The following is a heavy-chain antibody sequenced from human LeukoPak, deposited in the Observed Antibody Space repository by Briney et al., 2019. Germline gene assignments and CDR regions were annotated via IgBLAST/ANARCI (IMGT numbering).Heavy chain of an antibody. Sequence: GGYLRLSCAASGFTFSSYWMHWVRQAPGKGLVWVSRINTDGSSTSYADSVKGRFTISRDNSKNTLYLQMNSLRAEDTAVYYCARDRLPDNWNYIFDYWGQGTLVTVSS. D-gene: IGHD1-7*01. J-gene: IGHJ4*02. V-gene: IGHV3-74*01. CDR1: GFTFSSYW. CDR3: ARDRLPDNWNYIFDY. CDR2: INTDGSST.